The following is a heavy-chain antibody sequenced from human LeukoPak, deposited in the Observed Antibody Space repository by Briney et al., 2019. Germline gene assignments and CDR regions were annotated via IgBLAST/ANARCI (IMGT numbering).Heavy chain of an antibody. CDR3: ARGRTSDY. Sequence: PGRSLRLSCAASGFTFSSYGMHWVRQAPGKGLEWVAVISYDGSNKYYADSVKGRFTISRDNSKNMLYLQMNSLRAEDTAVYYCARGRTSDYWGQGTLVTVSS. CDR1: GFTFSSYG. D-gene: IGHD1-1*01. J-gene: IGHJ4*02. CDR2: ISYDGSNK. V-gene: IGHV3-30*03.